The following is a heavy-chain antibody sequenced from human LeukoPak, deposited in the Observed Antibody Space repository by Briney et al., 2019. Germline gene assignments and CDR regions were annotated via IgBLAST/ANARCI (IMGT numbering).Heavy chain of an antibody. J-gene: IGHJ6*03. Sequence: SETLSLTCAVSGYSISSGYYWGWIRQPPGKGLEWIGSIYHSGSTYYNPSLKSRVTISVDTSKNQFSLKLSSVTAADTAVYYCARCRGDYYYYYIDVWGKGTTVTVSS. D-gene: IGHD3-10*01. CDR3: ARCRGDYYYYYIDV. CDR1: GYSISSGYY. CDR2: IYHSGST. V-gene: IGHV4-38-2*01.